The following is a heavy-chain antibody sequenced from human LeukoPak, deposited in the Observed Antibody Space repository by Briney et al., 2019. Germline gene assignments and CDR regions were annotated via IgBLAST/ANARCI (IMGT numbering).Heavy chain of an antibody. Sequence: SGGSLRLSCAASGFTFSPYTMNWIRQAPGKGLEWISFINTKSKTIYYADSVKGRFTISRDNAKNLLHLQMDSLRAEDTAIYYCARDASWSSTGLLDSSSQGTLVTVSS. V-gene: IGHV3-48*01. CDR1: GFTFSPYT. CDR3: ARDASWSSTGLLDS. D-gene: IGHD1-26*01. CDR2: INTKSKTI. J-gene: IGHJ4*02.